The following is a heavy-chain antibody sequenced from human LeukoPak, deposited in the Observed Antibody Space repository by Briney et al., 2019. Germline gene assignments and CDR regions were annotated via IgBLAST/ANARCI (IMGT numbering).Heavy chain of an antibody. Sequence: GAPLRLSCAASGFTFSSYSMNWLRQAPGKGLEWVSSITRGSNYIYYADSVKGRFTISRDNAKNSLYLQMNSLRAEDTAVYYCARGTSGYSVWGQGTLVTVSS. J-gene: IGHJ4*02. D-gene: IGHD3-22*01. V-gene: IGHV3-21*01. CDR3: ARGTSGYSV. CDR2: ITRGSNYI. CDR1: GFTFSSYS.